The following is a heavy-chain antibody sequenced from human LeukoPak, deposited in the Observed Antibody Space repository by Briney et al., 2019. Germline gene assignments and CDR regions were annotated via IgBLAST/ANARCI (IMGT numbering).Heavy chain of an antibody. D-gene: IGHD3-3*01. J-gene: IGHJ2*01. V-gene: IGHV4-59*01. CDR1: GGSISSYY. CDR2: IYYSGST. CDR3: ARDRYDFWSGYDYWYLDL. Sequence: PSETLSLTCTVSGGSISSYYWSWIRQPPGKGLEWIGYIYYSGSTNYNPSLKSRVTISVDTSKNQFSLKLSSVTAADTAVYYCARDRYDFWSGYDYWYLDLWGRGTLVTVSS.